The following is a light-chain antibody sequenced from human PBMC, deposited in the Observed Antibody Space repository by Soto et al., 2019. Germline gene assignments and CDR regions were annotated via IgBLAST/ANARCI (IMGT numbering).Light chain of an antibody. J-gene: IGKJ5*01. Sequence: EIVMTQSPATLSVSPGERATLSCRASQSVSSSYLAWYQQKPGQAPSLLIYGASRRATGIPDRFSGSGSGTDLTITISRLEPEDFEVYYCQQYDSSPITFGQGTRLEIK. CDR2: GAS. V-gene: IGKV3-20*01. CDR1: QSVSSSY. CDR3: QQYDSSPIT.